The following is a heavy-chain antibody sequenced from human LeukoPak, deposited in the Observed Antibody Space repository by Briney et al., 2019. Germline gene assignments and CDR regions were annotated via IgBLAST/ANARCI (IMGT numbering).Heavy chain of an antibody. V-gene: IGHV1-8*01. Sequence: ASVKVSCRASGYAFTTHDINWVRQATGQGLEWLGWMSPNSGDTGYAQKFQGRVTMTSDSSISTAFMELSSLRSGYTAIDYCVRPLPNWGFAYWGQGPLVTVPS. CDR3: VRPLPNWGFAY. CDR1: GYAFTTHD. J-gene: IGHJ4*02. D-gene: IGHD3-16*01. CDR2: MSPNSGDT.